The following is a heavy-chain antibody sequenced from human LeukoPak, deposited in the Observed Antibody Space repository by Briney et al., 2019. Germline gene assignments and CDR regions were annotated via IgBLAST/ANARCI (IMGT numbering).Heavy chain of an antibody. CDR3: ARQSTSSWYDY. J-gene: IGHJ4*02. D-gene: IGHD6-13*01. CDR2: IYYSGST. Sequence: SETLSLTCTVSGGSIRSSSYQWGWIRQPPGKGLEWIGSIYYSGSTYYNPSLKSRVTISVDTSKNQFSLKLSSVTAADTAVYYCARQSTSSWYDYWGQGTLVTVSS. V-gene: IGHV4-39*01. CDR1: GGSIRSSSYQ.